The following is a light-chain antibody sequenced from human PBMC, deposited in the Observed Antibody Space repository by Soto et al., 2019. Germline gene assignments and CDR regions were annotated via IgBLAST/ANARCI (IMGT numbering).Light chain of an antibody. CDR3: QQYYTTLT. CDR2: WAS. V-gene: IGKV4-1*01. Sequence: DIVMTQSPDSLAVSLGETATINCKSSQSVLYSSDNKNYLAWYQQKPGQPPKLLIYWASTRDSGVPERFSGSGSGADFTLTISSLQAEDVAVYYCQQYYTTLTFGGGTKVEIK. CDR1: QSVLYSSDNKNY. J-gene: IGKJ4*01.